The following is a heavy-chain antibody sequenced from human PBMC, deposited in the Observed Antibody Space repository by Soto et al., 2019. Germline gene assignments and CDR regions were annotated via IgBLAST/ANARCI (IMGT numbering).Heavy chain of an antibody. J-gene: IGHJ5*02. V-gene: IGHV4-4*02. D-gene: IGHD6-13*01. CDR1: GGSISSSNW. Sequence: SETLSLTCAVSGGSISSSNWWSWVRQPPGKGLEWIGEIYHSGSTNYNPSLKSRVTISVDKSKNQFSLKLSSVTAADTAVYYCARHATLHKLVSGFDPWGQGTLVTVSS. CDR2: IYHSGST. CDR3: ARHATLHKLVSGFDP.